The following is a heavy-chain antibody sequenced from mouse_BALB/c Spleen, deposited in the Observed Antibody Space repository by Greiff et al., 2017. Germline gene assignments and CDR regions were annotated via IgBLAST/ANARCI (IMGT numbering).Heavy chain of an antibody. Sequence: EVMLVESGGGLVQPGGSRKLSCAASGFTFSSFGMHWVRQAPEKGLEWVAYISSGSSTIYYADTVKGRFTISRDNPKNTLFLQMTSLRSEDTAMYYCAYRYERDYYAMDYWGQGTSVTVSS. J-gene: IGHJ4*01. CDR2: ISSGSSTI. V-gene: IGHV5-17*02. CDR1: GFTFSSFG. D-gene: IGHD2-14*01. CDR3: AYRYERDYYAMDY.